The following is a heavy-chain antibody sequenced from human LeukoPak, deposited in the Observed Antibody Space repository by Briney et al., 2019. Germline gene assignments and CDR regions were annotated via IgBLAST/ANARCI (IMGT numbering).Heavy chain of an antibody. V-gene: IGHV3-23*01. CDR1: GFTFNNYA. J-gene: IGHJ2*01. CDR2: ISGSGNST. CDR3: VKDNSNWYWYFDL. Sequence: TGGSLRLSCAASGFTFNNYAMIRVRQAPGKGLEWVSVISGSGNSTYYADSVKGRFTISRDNSKNTLYLQMNSLRGEDTAVYHCVKDNSNWYWYFDLWGRGTLVTVSS. D-gene: IGHD1-1*01.